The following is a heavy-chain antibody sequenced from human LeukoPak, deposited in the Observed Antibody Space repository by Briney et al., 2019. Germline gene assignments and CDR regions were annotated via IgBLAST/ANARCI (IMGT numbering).Heavy chain of an antibody. CDR2: IYTSGST. D-gene: IGHD6-13*01. V-gene: IGHV4-61*02. CDR3: ASVYSLYDN. J-gene: IGHJ4*02. CDR1: GGSISSGSYY. Sequence: PSQTLSLTCTVSGGSISSGSYYWSWLRQPAGKGLEWIGRIYTSGSTNYNPSLKSRVTISVDTSKNQFSLKLSSVTAADTAVYYCASVYSLYDNWGQGILVIVSS.